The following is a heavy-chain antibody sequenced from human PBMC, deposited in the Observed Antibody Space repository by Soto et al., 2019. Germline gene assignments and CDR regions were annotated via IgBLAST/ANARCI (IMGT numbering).Heavy chain of an antibody. Sequence: SETLSLTCAVSGYSISSGYYWGWVRQPPGQGPEWIGTIYHNGRTYYNPSLNSRVTMSVDTSKNQFSLKLSSVTAADTAVYYCARVGPYCGGDCYSPPPWGQGTLVTVS. CDR2: IYHNGRT. D-gene: IGHD2-21*02. V-gene: IGHV4-38-2*01. CDR3: ARVGPYCGGDCYSPPP. J-gene: IGHJ5*02. CDR1: GYSISSGYY.